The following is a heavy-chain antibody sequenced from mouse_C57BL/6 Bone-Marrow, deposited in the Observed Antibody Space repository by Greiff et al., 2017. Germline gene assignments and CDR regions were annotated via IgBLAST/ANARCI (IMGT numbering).Heavy chain of an antibody. J-gene: IGHJ3*01. CDR3: ARGNWDWFAY. V-gene: IGHV1-81*01. Sequence: VQLQQSGAELARPGASVKLSCKASGYTFTSYGISWVKQRTGQGLEWIGEIYPRSGNTYYNEQFKGKATLTADKSSSTAYMELRSLTSEDSAVYFCARGNWDWFAYWGQGTLVTVSA. CDR1: GYTFTSYG. D-gene: IGHD4-1*01. CDR2: IYPRSGNT.